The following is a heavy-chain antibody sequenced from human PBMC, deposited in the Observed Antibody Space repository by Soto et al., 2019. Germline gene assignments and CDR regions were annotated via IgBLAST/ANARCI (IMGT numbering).Heavy chain of an antibody. D-gene: IGHD3-10*02. CDR3: ARSSVRGWSY. V-gene: IGHV4-34*01. J-gene: IGHJ4*02. Sequence: SETLSLTCAVYGGSFSGYYWTWIRQPPGKGLEWIGEITHSGSTNYNPSLKSRVTISVDTSKNQFSLNLNSVTAADTAVYYCARSSVRGWSYWGQGTLVNVS. CDR2: ITHSGST. CDR1: GGSFSGYY.